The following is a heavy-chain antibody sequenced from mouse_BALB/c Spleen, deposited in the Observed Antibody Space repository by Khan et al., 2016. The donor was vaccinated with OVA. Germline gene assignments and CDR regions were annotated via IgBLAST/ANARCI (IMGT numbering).Heavy chain of an antibody. Sequence: QIQLVQSGPELKKPGATVKISCKASGYTFTNYGMNWVKQAPGKGLKWMGWINTYTGEPTYADDFKGRFAFTLETSASTAYLQINNLKNDDTATYFCASEVGYLYAMDYWGQGTSVTVSS. D-gene: IGHD1-2*01. J-gene: IGHJ4*01. CDR2: INTYTGEP. CDR1: GYTFTNYG. V-gene: IGHV9-3-1*01. CDR3: ASEVGYLYAMDY.